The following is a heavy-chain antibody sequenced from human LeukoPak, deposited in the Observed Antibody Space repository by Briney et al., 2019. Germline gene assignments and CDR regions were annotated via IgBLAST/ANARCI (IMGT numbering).Heavy chain of an antibody. CDR3: ARGDSSGYVCDY. CDR1: GFTFSSYA. V-gene: IGHV3-21*06. D-gene: IGHD3-22*01. CDR2: ISSSSSYI. Sequence: GGSLRLSCAASGFTFSSYAMSWVRQAPGKGLEWVSSISSSSSYIYYADSVKGRFTISRGNAKNSLYVQMDSLRAEDTAVYYCARGDSSGYVCDYWGQGTLVTVSS. J-gene: IGHJ4*02.